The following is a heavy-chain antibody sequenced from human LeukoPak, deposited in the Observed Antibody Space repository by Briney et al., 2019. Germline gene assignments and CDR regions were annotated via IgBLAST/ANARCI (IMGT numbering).Heavy chain of an antibody. D-gene: IGHD1-26*01. J-gene: IGHJ5*02. V-gene: IGHV3-48*01. CDR3: ARDWEGWFDP. Sequence: GGSLRLSRAASGFTFSSYSMNWVRQAPGKGLEWVSYISSSSSTIYYADSVKGRLTISRDNAKNSLYLQMNSLRAEDTAVYYCARDWEGWFDPWGQGTLVTVSS. CDR1: GFTFSSYS. CDR2: ISSSSSTI.